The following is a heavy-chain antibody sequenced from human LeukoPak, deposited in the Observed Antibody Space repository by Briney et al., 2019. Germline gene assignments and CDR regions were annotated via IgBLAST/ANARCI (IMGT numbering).Heavy chain of an antibody. CDR2: INPNSGGT. D-gene: IGHD6-6*01. V-gene: IGHV1-2*02. Sequence: AASVKVSCKASGYTFTVYYMHWVRQAPGQGLEWMGWINPNSGGTNYAQKFQGRVTMTRDTSISTAYMELSRLRSDDTAVYYCAREFGIAARRRGSWFDPWGQGTLVTVSS. CDR1: GYTFTVYY. J-gene: IGHJ5*02. CDR3: AREFGIAARRRGSWFDP.